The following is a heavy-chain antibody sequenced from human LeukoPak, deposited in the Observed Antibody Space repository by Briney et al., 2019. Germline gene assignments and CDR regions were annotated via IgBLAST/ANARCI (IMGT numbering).Heavy chain of an antibody. Sequence: PGGSLRLSRAASGFTLSTYSMNWVRQAPGKGLEWVSSISISSTYIYYVDSVKGRFTISRDNAKHSLYLQMNSLRAEDTAVYYCARDPLGYCSGGSCDWFDPWGQGTLVTVSS. CDR3: ARDPLGYCSGGSCDWFDP. V-gene: IGHV3-21*01. D-gene: IGHD2-15*01. J-gene: IGHJ5*02. CDR1: GFTLSTYS. CDR2: ISISSTYI.